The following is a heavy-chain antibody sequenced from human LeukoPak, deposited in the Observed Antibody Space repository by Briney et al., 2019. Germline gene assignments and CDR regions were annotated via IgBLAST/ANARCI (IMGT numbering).Heavy chain of an antibody. CDR2: IYYSGGT. V-gene: IGHV4-39*01. CDR3: ARRLSTWYFDY. D-gene: IGHD6-13*01. CDR1: GGSISSSNYY. Sequence: SETLSLTCTVSGGSISSSNYYWGWIRQPPGKGLEWIGSIYYSGGTYYNPSLKSRVTISVDTSKNQFSLKLSSVTAADTAVYYCARRLSTWYFDYWGQGTLVTVSS. J-gene: IGHJ4*02.